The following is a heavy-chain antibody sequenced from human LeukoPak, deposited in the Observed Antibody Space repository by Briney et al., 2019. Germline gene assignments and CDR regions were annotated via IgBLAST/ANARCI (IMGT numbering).Heavy chain of an antibody. CDR3: ATMALGYCSGGSCYGGANWFDP. CDR1: GGSFSGYY. CDR2: INHSGST. Sequence: PSETLSLTCAVYGGSFSGYYWSWIRQPPGKGLEWIGEINHSGSTNYNPSLKSRVTISVDTPENQFSLKLSSVTAADTAVYYCATMALGYCSGGSCYGGANWFDPWGQGTLVTVSS. J-gene: IGHJ5*02. V-gene: IGHV4-34*01. D-gene: IGHD2-15*01.